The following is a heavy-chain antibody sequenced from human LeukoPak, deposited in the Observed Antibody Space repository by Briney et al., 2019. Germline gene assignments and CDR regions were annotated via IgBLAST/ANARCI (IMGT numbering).Heavy chain of an antibody. CDR1: GFTFDDYG. CDR3: AKDYGYSSSWYDY. Sequence: GGSLRLSCEASGFTFDDYGMHWVRQAPGKGLEWVSTISWNSASAGYVGSVKGRFTISRDNAKKTLYLQMNSLRPEDTALYYCAKDYGYSSSWYDYWGQGTLVTVSS. V-gene: IGHV3-9*01. CDR2: ISWNSASA. J-gene: IGHJ4*02. D-gene: IGHD6-13*01.